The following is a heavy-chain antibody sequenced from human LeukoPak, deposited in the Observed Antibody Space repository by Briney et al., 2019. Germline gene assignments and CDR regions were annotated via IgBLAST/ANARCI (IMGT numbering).Heavy chain of an antibody. CDR1: GYTFTSYG. CDR2: ISAYNGNT. Sequence: GASVKVSCKASGYTFTSYGISWVRQAPGQGLEWMGWISAYNGNTNYAQKLQGRVTMTTDTSTSTAYMELRSLRSDDTAVYYCARGGDTMIVVVSRNWFDPWGQGTLVTVSS. CDR3: ARGGDTMIVVVSRNWFDP. V-gene: IGHV1-18*01. J-gene: IGHJ5*02. D-gene: IGHD3-22*01.